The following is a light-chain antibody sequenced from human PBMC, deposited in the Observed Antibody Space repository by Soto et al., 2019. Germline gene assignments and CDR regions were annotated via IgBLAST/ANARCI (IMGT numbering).Light chain of an antibody. Sequence: DIQLTQSPSFLSASVGDRVTITCRARQGISSYLAWYQQKPGKAPKLLIYAASTLQSGVPSRFSGSASGTEVTLTISILQPEYFTTYYCQQLNSYLPFTFGPGTKVDIK. CDR1: QGISSY. J-gene: IGKJ3*01. CDR2: AAS. CDR3: QQLNSYLPFT. V-gene: IGKV1-9*01.